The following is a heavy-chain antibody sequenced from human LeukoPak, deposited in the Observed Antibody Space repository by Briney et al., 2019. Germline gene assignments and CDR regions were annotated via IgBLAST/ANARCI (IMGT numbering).Heavy chain of an antibody. CDR1: GFTFSSYG. J-gene: IGHJ2*01. CDR2: ISASGGSA. V-gene: IGHV3-23*01. D-gene: IGHD2-15*01. CDR3: AIDGGSWYFDL. Sequence: GGSLRLSCAASGFTFSSYGMSWVRQAPGKGLDWVSAISASGGSAYYADSVKGRFTISRDNSKNTLYLQMNSLRAEDTAVYYCAIDGGSWYFDLWGRGTLVTVSS.